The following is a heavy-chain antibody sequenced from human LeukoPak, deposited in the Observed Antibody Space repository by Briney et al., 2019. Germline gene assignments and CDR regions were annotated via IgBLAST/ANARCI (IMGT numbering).Heavy chain of an antibody. CDR1: GYTFTGYF. J-gene: IGHJ4*02. CDR2: INPYSGAI. V-gene: IGHV1-2*02. D-gene: IGHD2-2*01. Sequence: GASVKGSCKASGYTFTGYFMHWVRQAAGQGLEWMGLINPYSGAINYAQKFQGRVTLTRDTSISTAYMELSRLTSGDTAVYYCARDPKSQLLLDYWGQGTLVTVSS. CDR3: ARDPKSQLLLDY.